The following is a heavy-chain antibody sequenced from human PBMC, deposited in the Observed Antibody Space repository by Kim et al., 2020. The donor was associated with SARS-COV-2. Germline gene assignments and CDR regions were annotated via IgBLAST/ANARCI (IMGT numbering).Heavy chain of an antibody. J-gene: IGHJ6*02. CDR3: AFSPLPYGSGATNPSENYGMDV. V-gene: IGHV1-18*04. CDR1: GYTFTSYG. CDR2: ISAYNGNT. D-gene: IGHD3-10*01. Sequence: ASVKVSCKASGYTFTSYGISWVRQAPGQGLEWMGWISAYNGNTNYAQKLQGRVTMTTDTSTSTAYMELRSLRSDDTAVYYCAFSPLPYGSGATNPSENYGMDVWGQGTTVTVSS.